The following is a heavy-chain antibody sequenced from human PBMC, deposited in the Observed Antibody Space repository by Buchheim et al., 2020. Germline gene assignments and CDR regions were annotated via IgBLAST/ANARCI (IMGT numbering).Heavy chain of an antibody. V-gene: IGHV4-59*08. CDR1: GVSISSYY. Sequence: QVQLQESGPGLVKPSETLSLTCTVPGVSISSYYWSWIRQPPGKGLEWIGYIYYSGSTNYKPSLKSRVTISADTSKNQFSLKLSSVTAADTAVYYCARRVGTYYYDSSGYGNYYFDYWGQGTL. J-gene: IGHJ4*02. CDR2: IYYSGST. D-gene: IGHD3-22*01. CDR3: ARRVGTYYYDSSGYGNYYFDY.